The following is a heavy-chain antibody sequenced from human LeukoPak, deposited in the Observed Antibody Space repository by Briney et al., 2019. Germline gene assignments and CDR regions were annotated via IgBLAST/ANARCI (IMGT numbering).Heavy chain of an antibody. J-gene: IGHJ3*02. CDR1: GYSFTNFW. CDR3: ARHQQQLVLDAFDI. Sequence: GESLKISCKGSGYSFTNFWIGWVRQMPGKGLEWMGIIYPGDSDTRYSPSFQGQVTISADKSISTAYLQWSSLKASDTAMYYCARHQQQLVLDAFDIWGQGTMVTVSS. V-gene: IGHV5-51*01. D-gene: IGHD6-13*01. CDR2: IYPGDSDT.